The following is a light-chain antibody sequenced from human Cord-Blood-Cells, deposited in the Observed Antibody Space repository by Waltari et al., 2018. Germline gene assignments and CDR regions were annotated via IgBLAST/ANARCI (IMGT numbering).Light chain of an antibody. V-gene: IGLV2-14*01. CDR2: DVS. Sequence: QSALTQPASVSGSPGQSITISCTGTSSDVGGYNYFSWYQQHPGKAPKLMIYDVSNRPSGVSNRFCGSKSGNTASLTISGLQAEDEADYYCSSYTSSSTEVFGGGTKLTVL. CDR3: SSYTSSSTEV. CDR1: SSDVGGYNY. J-gene: IGLJ2*01.